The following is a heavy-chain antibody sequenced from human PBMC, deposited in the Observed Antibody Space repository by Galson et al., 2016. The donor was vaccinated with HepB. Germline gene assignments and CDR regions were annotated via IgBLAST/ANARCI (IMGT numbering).Heavy chain of an antibody. V-gene: IGHV3-23*01. J-gene: IGHJ4*02. CDR2: INYRGDST. CDR1: GFTFSNHD. D-gene: IGHD7-27*01. CDR3: VKDPNWEAGC. Sequence: SLRLSCAASGFTFSNHDMNWVRQAPGKGLEYISNINYRGDSTSHVDSVKGRFTISRDNSRNTLYLQMDNLRAEDTAIYYCVKDPNWEAGCWGRGTPVTVSS.